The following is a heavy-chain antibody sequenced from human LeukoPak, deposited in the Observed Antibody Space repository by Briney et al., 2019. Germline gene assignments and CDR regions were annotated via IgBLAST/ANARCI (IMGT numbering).Heavy chain of an antibody. J-gene: IGHJ4*02. CDR1: GDSISSYY. D-gene: IGHD6-13*01. CDR3: ARLINKPIAATGTGPFDH. Sequence: SETLSLTCTVSGDSISSYYWSWIRQPAGKGLEWIGRIYTSGRTNYNPSLKSRVSMSVDTSKNQFSLRLKSVTAADTAVYYCARLINKPIAATGTGPFDHWGLGTLVTVSS. CDR2: IYTSGRT. V-gene: IGHV4-4*07.